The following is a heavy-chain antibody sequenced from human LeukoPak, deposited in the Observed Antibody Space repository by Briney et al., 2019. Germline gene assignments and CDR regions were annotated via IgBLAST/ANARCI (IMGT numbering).Heavy chain of an antibody. Sequence: SETLSLTCAVYGGSFSGYYWSWIRQPPGKGLEWIGEINHSGSTNYNPSLKSRVTISVDTSKNQFSLKLSSVTAADTAVYYCAGGRGAARLWGQGTLVTVSS. J-gene: IGHJ4*02. CDR3: AGGRGAARL. V-gene: IGHV4-34*01. CDR2: INHSGST. CDR1: GGSFSGYY. D-gene: IGHD6-6*01.